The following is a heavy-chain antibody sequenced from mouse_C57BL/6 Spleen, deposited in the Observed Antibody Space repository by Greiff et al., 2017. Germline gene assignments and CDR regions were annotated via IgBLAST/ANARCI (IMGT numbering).Heavy chain of an antibody. CDR1: GYSITSGYY. V-gene: IGHV3-6*01. Sequence: VQLKESGPGLVKPSQSLSLTCSVTGYSITSGYYWNWIRQFPGNKLEWMGYISYDGSKNYNPSLKNRISITRDTSKNQFFLKLNSVTTEDTATYYCARDRGIYCGYDDAMDYWGQGTSVTVSS. CDR2: ISYDGSK. D-gene: IGHD2-2*01. J-gene: IGHJ4*01. CDR3: ARDRGIYCGYDDAMDY.